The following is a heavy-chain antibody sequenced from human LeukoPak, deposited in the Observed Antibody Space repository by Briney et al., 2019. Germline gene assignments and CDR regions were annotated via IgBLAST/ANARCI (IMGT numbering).Heavy chain of an antibody. Sequence: GGSLRLSCAASGFTFSSYSMNWVRQAPGKGLEWVSSISSSSSYIYYADSVKGRFTISRDNAKNSLYLQMNSLRAEDTAVYYCARDKGLGYSSGWYKDYYYYMDVWGKGTTVTVSS. D-gene: IGHD6-19*01. CDR3: ARDKGLGYSSGWYKDYYYYMDV. V-gene: IGHV3-21*01. CDR1: GFTFSSYS. CDR2: ISSSSSYI. J-gene: IGHJ6*03.